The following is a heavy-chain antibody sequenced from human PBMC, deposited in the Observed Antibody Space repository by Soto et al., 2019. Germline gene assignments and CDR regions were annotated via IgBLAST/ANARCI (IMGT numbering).Heavy chain of an antibody. V-gene: IGHV1-24*01. CDR3: ATPNEYYYGSGSYYKEGFDY. CDR2: FDPEDGET. Sequence: GASVKVSCKVFGYTLTELFMHWGRQAPGKRVEGMGGFDPEDGETIYAQKFQGRVTMTEDTSTDTAYMELSSLRSEDTAVYYCATPNEYYYGSGSYYKEGFDYWGQGTLVTVSS. D-gene: IGHD3-10*01. J-gene: IGHJ4*02. CDR1: GYTLTELF.